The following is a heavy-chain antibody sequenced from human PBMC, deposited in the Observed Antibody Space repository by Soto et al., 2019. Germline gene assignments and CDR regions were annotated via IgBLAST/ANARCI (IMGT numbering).Heavy chain of an antibody. CDR1: GFTFSDYA. V-gene: IGHV3-23*01. J-gene: IGHJ4*02. D-gene: IGHD3-3*01. CDR2: FSGSGDST. CDR3: AKDAGELPVVTIGVFVY. Sequence: GGSLRLSCAASGFTFSDYAMSWVRHAPGKGLEWVSTFSGSGDSTFYADSVKGRFTISRDNSKKTLYLQMNSLRDEDTAVYYCAKDAGELPVVTIGVFVYWGQGTLVTVSS.